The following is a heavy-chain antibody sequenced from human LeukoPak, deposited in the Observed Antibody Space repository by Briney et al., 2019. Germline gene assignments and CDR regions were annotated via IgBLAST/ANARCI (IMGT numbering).Heavy chain of an antibody. CDR2: IDTHNDNK. J-gene: IGHJ4*02. V-gene: IGHV1-18*01. Sequence: ASVKVSCKTSVYTFTSYGFSWVCQAPGQGLEWMGWIDTHNDNKYYAEKLQGRLTMTTDTSTRTAYMELKGLRSDDTAVYYCARDNYDYWGQGTLVTVSS. CDR3: ARDNYDY. CDR1: VYTFTSYG. D-gene: IGHD5-24*01.